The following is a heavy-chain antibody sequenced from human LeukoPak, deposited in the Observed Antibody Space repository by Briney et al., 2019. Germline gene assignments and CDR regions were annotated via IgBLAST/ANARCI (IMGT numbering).Heavy chain of an antibody. V-gene: IGHV1-3*01. CDR1: GYTFTSYA. CDR2: INAGNGNT. J-gene: IGHJ4*02. Sequence: ASVTVSCKASGYTFTSYAMHWVRQAPGQRLEWMGWINAGNGNTKYSQKFQGRVTITRDTSASTAYMELGSLRSEDTAVYYCASSHGYTDIDYWGQGTLVTVSS. D-gene: IGHD6-13*01. CDR3: ASSHGYTDIDY.